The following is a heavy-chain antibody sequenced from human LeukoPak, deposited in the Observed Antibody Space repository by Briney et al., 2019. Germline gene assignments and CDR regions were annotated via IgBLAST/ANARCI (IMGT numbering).Heavy chain of an antibody. CDR3: ARIFILSGFSSYFDH. J-gene: IGHJ4*02. V-gene: IGHV4-38-2*02. CDR2: IYLSGTT. D-gene: IGHD3-9*01. Sequence: PSETLSLTCSVSGNPISSGHYWGWIRQTPGKGLAWFGSIYLSGTTYYNPSLKSRVTISVDTSKNQFSLKLSSVTAADTAVYFCARIFILSGFSSYFDHWGQGTLVNVSS. CDR1: GNPISSGHY.